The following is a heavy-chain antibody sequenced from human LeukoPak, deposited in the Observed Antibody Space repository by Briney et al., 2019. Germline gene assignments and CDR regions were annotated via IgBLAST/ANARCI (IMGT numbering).Heavy chain of an antibody. CDR2: IYYSGST. J-gene: IGHJ5*02. CDR1: GGSISSYY. V-gene: IGHV4-59*01. Sequence: PETLSLTCTVSGGSISSYYWSWIRQPPGKGLEWIGYIYYSGSTNYNPSLKSRVTISVDTSKNQFSLKLSSVTAADTAVYYCARDLVTRVGNWFDPWGQGTLVTVSS. CDR3: ARDLVTRVGNWFDP. D-gene: IGHD2-21*02.